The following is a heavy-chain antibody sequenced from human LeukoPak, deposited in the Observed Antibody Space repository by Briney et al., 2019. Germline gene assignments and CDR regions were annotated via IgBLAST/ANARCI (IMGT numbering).Heavy chain of an antibody. CDR3: ATMAAVVAATSDVFDI. J-gene: IGHJ3*02. CDR1: GYTFTSYA. CDR2: INAGNGNT. D-gene: IGHD2-15*01. Sequence: ASVKVSCKASGYTFTSYAMQWVRQAPGQRFEWMGWINAGNGNTKYSEKFQGRVNITRDTSASTAYMELSSLRSEDTAVYYCATMAAVVAATSDVFDIWGQGTMVTVS. V-gene: IGHV1-3*01.